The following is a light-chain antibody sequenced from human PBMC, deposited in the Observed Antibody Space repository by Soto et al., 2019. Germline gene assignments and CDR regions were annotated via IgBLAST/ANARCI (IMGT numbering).Light chain of an antibody. CDR3: HQRSSWPFT. CDR1: QSISSY. V-gene: IGKV3-11*01. J-gene: IGKJ3*01. CDR2: DAS. Sequence: EIVLTQSPATLSLSPGERATISCRASQSISSYLAWYQQKPDKAPRLLIYDASNWATGIPARFSGSGSGTDFTLTISSLEPEDFAAYYCHQRSSWPFTFGPGTKVDIK.